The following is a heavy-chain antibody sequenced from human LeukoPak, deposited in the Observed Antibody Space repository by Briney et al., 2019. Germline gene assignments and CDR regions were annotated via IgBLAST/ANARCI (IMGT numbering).Heavy chain of an antibody. J-gene: IGHJ3*02. CDR3: ARVKMAVGHSLDI. D-gene: IGHD5-24*01. CDR1: GFSFSSYA. V-gene: IGHV3-64*01. CDR2: MSGNGDRI. Sequence: GGSLRLSCAASGFSFSSYAMNWVRQAPGKGLECVAGMSGNGDRIYYGSSVKGRFTISRDNSKNTLFLRMGGLRADDMAVYYCARVKMAVGHSLDIWGQGTMVTVSS.